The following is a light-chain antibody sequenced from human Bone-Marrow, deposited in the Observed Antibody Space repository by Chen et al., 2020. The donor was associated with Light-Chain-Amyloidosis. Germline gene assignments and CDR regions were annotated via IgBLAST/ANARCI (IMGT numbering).Light chain of an antibody. Sequence: IVLTQSPGTLSLSPGERATLSCRATRSVSSSYLAWYQQKPGQAPRLLIYDASSRAVGIPDRFSGSGSGTDFTLTISRLEPEDFALYYCQQCGTSLWTFGQGTKVEIK. CDR2: DAS. V-gene: IGKV3-20*01. J-gene: IGKJ1*01. CDR3: QQCGTSLWT. CDR1: RSVSSSY.